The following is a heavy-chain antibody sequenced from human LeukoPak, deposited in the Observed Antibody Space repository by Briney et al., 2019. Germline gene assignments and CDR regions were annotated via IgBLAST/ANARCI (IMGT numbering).Heavy chain of an antibody. D-gene: IGHD3-9*01. CDR2: INPSGGST. J-gene: IGHJ4*02. CDR1: GYTFTSYY. Sequence: ASVKVSCKASGYTFTSYYMHWVRQAPGQGLEWMGIINPSGGSTSYAQKFQGRVTMTRDTSTSTVYMELSSLRSEDTAVYYCARAPYYDILTGYYRAFDYWGQGTLVTVSS. V-gene: IGHV1-46*01. CDR3: ARAPYYDILTGYYRAFDY.